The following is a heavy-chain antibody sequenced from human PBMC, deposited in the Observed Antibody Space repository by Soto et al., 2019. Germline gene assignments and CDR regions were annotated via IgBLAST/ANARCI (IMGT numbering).Heavy chain of an antibody. Sequence: SETLSLTCAVYGGSFSGYYWSWIRQPPGKGLEWIGEINHSGSTNYNPSLKSRVTISVDTSKNQFPLKLSSVTAADTAVYYCARAVAGTDYYYYYMDVWGNGTTVTVSS. CDR2: INHSGST. V-gene: IGHV4-34*01. CDR1: GGSFSGYY. CDR3: ARAVAGTDYYYYYMDV. D-gene: IGHD6-19*01. J-gene: IGHJ6*03.